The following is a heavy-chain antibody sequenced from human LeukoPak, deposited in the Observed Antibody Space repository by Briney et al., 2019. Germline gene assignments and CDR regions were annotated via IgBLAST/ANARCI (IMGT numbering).Heavy chain of an antibody. CDR1: GFTYSSYA. Sequence: GGSLSLSCAASGFTYSSYAMSWVRQAPGRGLEWVSSIRGSGESTYYTDSVKGRFTISRDNSQNTLYLQMSSLRAEDTAVYYCAKGEYSNSWYYFDYWGQGTLVTVSS. V-gene: IGHV3-23*01. CDR3: AKGEYSNSWYYFDY. CDR2: IRGSGEST. D-gene: IGHD6-13*01. J-gene: IGHJ4*02.